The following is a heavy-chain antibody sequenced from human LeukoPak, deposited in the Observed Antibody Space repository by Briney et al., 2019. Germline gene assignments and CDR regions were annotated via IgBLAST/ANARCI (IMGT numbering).Heavy chain of an antibody. CDR3: ARDVEYSNIYFYYYIDV. CDR1: RFIFNSYW. J-gene: IGHJ6*03. Sequence: GGSLRLSCAAPRFIFNSYWMHWVRQAPGKGLVWVARINIDATSISYADSVKGRFTISRDNAKNTLFLQMNSLRVEDTAVYYCARDVEYSNIYFYYYIDVWGKGTTVTVSS. CDR2: INIDATSI. D-gene: IGHD6-6*01. V-gene: IGHV3-74*01.